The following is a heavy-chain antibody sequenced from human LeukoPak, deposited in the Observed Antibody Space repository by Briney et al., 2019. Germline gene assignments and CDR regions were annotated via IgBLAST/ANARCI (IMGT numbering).Heavy chain of an antibody. CDR1: PFSTKKFW. Sequence: GGSLRLSCAPSPFSTKKFWMHRGRQGPGKGLEWVSRINKDATITTYADSVKGGFTVSRDNVKNMVYLDMNGLRGDETAVYYCARSGIGRAFDIWGQGATV. D-gene: IGHD3-10*01. CDR2: INKDATIT. J-gene: IGHJ3*02. V-gene: IGHV3-74*03. CDR3: ARSGIGRAFDI.